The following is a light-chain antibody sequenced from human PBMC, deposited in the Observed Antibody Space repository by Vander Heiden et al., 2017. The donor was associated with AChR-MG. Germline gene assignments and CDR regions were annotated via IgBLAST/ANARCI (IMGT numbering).Light chain of an antibody. CDR1: HSIGNY. Sequence: IGLTPSPDTLSLSPGERATISCRIRHSIGNYLAWYQQKPGQPPRLLIHDASNRATGIPARFSGSGSGTDFTLTIDSLEPEDVAVYYCQYRTNWHVFGAGTTVQIK. J-gene: IGKJ4*01. CDR2: DAS. V-gene: IGKV3-11*01. CDR3: QYRTNWHV.